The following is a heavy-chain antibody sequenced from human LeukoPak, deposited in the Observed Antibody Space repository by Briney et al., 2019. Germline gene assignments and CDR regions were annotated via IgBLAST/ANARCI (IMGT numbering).Heavy chain of an antibody. CDR3: VKEALSVAGNWHFDL. CDR2: VDSAGAP. D-gene: IGHD6-19*01. CDR1: GFTFNNYD. Sequence: GGSLRLSCAASGFTFNNYDMHWVRHVIGKGLEWVSAVDSAGAPYYAGSVKGRFTISRENAKKSLYLQMDSLGAGDTAVYYCVKEALSVAGNWHFDLWGRGTLVTVSS. V-gene: IGHV3-13*05. J-gene: IGHJ2*01.